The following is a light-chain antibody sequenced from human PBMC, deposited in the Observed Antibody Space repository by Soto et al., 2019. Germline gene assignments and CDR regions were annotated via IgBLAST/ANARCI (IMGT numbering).Light chain of an antibody. V-gene: IGKV3-15*01. CDR3: HQYNHWPPGT. J-gene: IGKJ2*01. CDR1: QTISRS. Sequence: EIVLTQSPATLSVSPGERATLSCRASQTISRSLAWYQQKPGQAPRPLIYDASTRATGIPARFRGSGSGTEFTLTISSLQSEDFALYYCHQYNHWPPGTFGQGTKVDIK. CDR2: DAS.